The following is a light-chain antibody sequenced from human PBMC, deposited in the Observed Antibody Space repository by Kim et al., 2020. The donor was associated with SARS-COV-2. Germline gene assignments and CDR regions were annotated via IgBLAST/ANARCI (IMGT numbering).Light chain of an antibody. V-gene: IGLV2-11*01. CDR1: SSDVGGYNY. Sequence: GHSCTFSCTGTSSDVGGYNYVSWYQQHPGKAPKLMIYDVSKRPSGVPDRFSGSKSGNTAYLTISGLQAEDEADYYCCSYAGSYSVVFGGGTKLTFL. CDR3: CSYAGSYSVV. CDR2: DVS. J-gene: IGLJ2*01.